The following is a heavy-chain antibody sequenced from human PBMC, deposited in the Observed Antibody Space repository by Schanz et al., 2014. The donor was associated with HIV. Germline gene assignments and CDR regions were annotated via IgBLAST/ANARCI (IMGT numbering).Heavy chain of an antibody. CDR1: GGTFNNYA. CDR3: ARMGVTIFGGGMDV. CDR2: MNPNSGNT. J-gene: IGHJ6*02. D-gene: IGHD3-3*01. Sequence: QEQLVQSGAAVRKPGSSVTVSCKTSGGTFNNYALNWVRQAPGQGLEWMGWMNPNSGNTDFAQKFQGRVTMTRNTSISTAYMELSSLISEDTAVYYCARMGVTIFGGGMDVWGQGTTVTVSS. V-gene: IGHV1-8*02.